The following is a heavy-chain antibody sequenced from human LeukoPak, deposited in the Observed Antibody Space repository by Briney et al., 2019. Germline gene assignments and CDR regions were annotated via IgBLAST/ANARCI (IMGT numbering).Heavy chain of an antibody. D-gene: IGHD3-3*01. V-gene: IGHV1-2*02. CDR1: GYTFSSYD. CDR2: ISPNSGGT. Sequence: ASVKVSCNASGYTFSSYDINWVRQAPGQGLEWMGWISPNSGGTKYTQKFQGRVTMTRDTSISTAYMELSRLRSDDTAVYYCARGDDVLRFLEWSPIDLCRKGTTVTVSS. J-gene: IGHJ6*03. CDR3: ARGDDVLRFLEWSPIDL.